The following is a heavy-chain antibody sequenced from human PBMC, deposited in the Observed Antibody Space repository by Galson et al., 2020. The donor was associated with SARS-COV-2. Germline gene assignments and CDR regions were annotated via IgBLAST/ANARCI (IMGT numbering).Heavy chain of an antibody. V-gene: IGHV1-69*05. D-gene: IGHD6-19*01. CDR2: IIPIFGTA. CDR3: ARGGLGIAVAGDWFDP. Sequence: SVKVSCKASGGTFSSYAISWVRQAPGQGLEWMGGIIPIFGTANYAQKFQGRVTITTDESTSTAYMELSSLRSEDTAVYYCARGGLGIAVAGDWFDPWGQGTLVTVSS. CDR1: GGTFSSYA. J-gene: IGHJ5*02.